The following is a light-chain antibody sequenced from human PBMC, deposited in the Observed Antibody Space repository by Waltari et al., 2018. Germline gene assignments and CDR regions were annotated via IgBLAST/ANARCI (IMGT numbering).Light chain of an antibody. CDR3: SAWDDSLSRWV. J-gene: IGLJ3*02. CDR1: YSTIGSNI. CDR2: GTS. Sequence: QSVLTQPPSASGTPGQTVTLSCSGPYSTIGSNIVHWYQHLPGTAPKPLLYGTSQRPSGIPDRFSGSKSGTSASLAISGLQSEDEADYYCSAWDDSLSRWVFGGGTKLTVL. V-gene: IGLV1-44*01.